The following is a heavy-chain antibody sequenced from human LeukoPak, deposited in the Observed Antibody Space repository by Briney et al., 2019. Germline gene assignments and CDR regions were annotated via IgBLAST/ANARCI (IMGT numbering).Heavy chain of an antibody. V-gene: IGHV4-59*01. D-gene: IGHD6-19*01. CDR1: GGSISTYY. CDR2: VYYSGST. Sequence: SETLSLTCTVSGGSISTYYWSWIRQPPGKGLEWIGYVYYSGSTNHNPSLKSRVTISVDTSKNQFSLKLSSVTAADTAVYYCARSGGSGQIEAGYWGQETLVTVSS. CDR3: ARSGGSGQIEAGY. J-gene: IGHJ4*02.